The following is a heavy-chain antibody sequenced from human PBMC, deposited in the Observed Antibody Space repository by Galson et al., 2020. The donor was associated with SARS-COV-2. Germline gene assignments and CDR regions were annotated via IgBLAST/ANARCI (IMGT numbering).Heavy chain of an antibody. V-gene: IGHV4-61*01. CDR1: GGSVSSGSYY. Sequence: SETLSLTCTVSGGSVSSGSYYWSWIRQPPGKGLEWIGYIYYSGSTNYNPSLKSRVTISVDTSKNQFSLKLSSVTAADTAVYYCALVIIDPLQNLNFDYWGQGTLVTVSS. CDR2: IYYSGST. D-gene: IGHD3-9*01. J-gene: IGHJ4*02. CDR3: ALVIIDPLQNLNFDY.